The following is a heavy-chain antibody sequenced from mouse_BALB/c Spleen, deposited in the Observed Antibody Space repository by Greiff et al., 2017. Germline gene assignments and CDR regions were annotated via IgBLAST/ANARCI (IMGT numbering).Heavy chain of an antibody. CDR1: GYTFTSYT. J-gene: IGHJ2*01. Sequence: QVQLKESGAELARPGASVKMSCKASGYTFTSYTMHWVKQRPGQGLEWIGYINPSSGYTNYNQKFKDKATLTADKSSSTAYMQLSSLTSEDSAVYYCARSMIASDFDYWGQGTTLTVSS. CDR2: INPSSGYT. CDR3: ARSMIASDFDY. V-gene: IGHV1-4*01. D-gene: IGHD2-4*01.